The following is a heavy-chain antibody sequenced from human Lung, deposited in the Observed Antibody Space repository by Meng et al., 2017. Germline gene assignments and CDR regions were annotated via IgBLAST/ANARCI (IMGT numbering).Heavy chain of an antibody. V-gene: IGHV1-3*01. Sequence: QAQLVQSGAEVKKPGASAKVSCKASGYTFTSYAMHWVRQAPGQRLEWMGWINAGNGNTKYSQKFQGRVTITRDTSASTAYMELSSLRSEDTAVYYCARGEGYCTNGVCSPGYWGQGTLVTVSS. D-gene: IGHD2-8*01. CDR1: GYTFTSYA. CDR3: ARGEGYCTNGVCSPGY. CDR2: INAGNGNT. J-gene: IGHJ4*02.